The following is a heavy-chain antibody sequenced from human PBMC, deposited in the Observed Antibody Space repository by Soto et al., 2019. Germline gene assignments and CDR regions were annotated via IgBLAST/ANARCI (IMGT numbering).Heavy chain of an antibody. D-gene: IGHD3-22*01. CDR1: GFPFSNFA. J-gene: IGHJ5*02. CDR2: ISGSGNNT. CDR3: AKETKLYYYDSSGYFVGTSWFDP. Sequence: EVQLFESGGGLVQPGGSLRLSCAASGFPFSNFAMSWVRQAPGKGLEWVSGISGSGNNTYYADSVKGRFTTSRDNSKSTLFLQMNSLRAEDTAVYYCAKETKLYYYDSSGYFVGTSWFDPWGQGTLVTVSS. V-gene: IGHV3-23*01.